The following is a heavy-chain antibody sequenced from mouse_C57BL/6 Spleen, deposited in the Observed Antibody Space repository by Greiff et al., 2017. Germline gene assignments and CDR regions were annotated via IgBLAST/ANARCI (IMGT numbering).Heavy chain of an antibody. J-gene: IGHJ3*01. CDR2: IYPRSGNT. Sequence: VQLQQSGAELARPGASVKLSCKASGYTFTSYGISWVKQRTGQGLEWIGEIYPRSGNTYYNEKFKSKATLTADKSSSTAYMELRSLTSEDSAVYCCASSGIYYGNLAWFAYWGKGTLVTVSA. D-gene: IGHD2-1*01. CDR1: GYTFTSYG. V-gene: IGHV1-81*01. CDR3: ASSGIYYGNLAWFAY.